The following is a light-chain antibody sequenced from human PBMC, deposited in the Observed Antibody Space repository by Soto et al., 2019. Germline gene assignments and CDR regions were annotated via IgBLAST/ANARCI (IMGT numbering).Light chain of an antibody. CDR3: NAYRNNGDRV. Sequence: QSALTQPASVSGSPGQSITISCTGTSSDVGGYKYVSWYQQHPGKAPKLMIYDVTSRPSGVSNRFSGSKSGNTASLTISGLQAEDEADYYCNAYRNNGDRVFGSGTKLTVL. CDR1: SSDVGGYKY. CDR2: DVT. J-gene: IGLJ1*01. V-gene: IGLV2-14*01.